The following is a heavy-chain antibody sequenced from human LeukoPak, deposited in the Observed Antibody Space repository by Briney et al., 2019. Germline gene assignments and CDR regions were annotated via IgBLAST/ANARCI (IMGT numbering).Heavy chain of an antibody. CDR2: IIPILGIA. J-gene: IGHJ4*02. Sequence: ASVKVSCKASGGTFSSYAISWVRQAPGQGLEWMGRIIPILGIANYAQKFQGRVTMTTDRSTNTVYMELRSLRSDDTAVYYCARDRPVMITFGGVXIAAYWGQGTLVSVSS. CDR1: GGTFSSYA. D-gene: IGHD3-16*01. CDR3: ARDRPVMITFGGVXIAAY. V-gene: IGHV1-69*04.